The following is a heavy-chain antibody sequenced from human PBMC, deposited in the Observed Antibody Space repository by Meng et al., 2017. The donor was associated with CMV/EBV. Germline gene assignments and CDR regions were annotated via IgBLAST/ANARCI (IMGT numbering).Heavy chain of an antibody. Sequence: QVQLVQSGAEVKKPGSSVKVSCKASGGTSNTYAITWVRQAPGQGLEWMGRIIPVLGKAIYAQKFQGRVIITADKSTSTAYMELSSLRSEDTAMYYCTRNGFPEGGYYFDYWGQGTLVTGSS. CDR2: IIPVLGKA. J-gene: IGHJ4*02. CDR3: TRNGFPEGGYYFDY. V-gene: IGHV1-69*02. D-gene: IGHD2-15*01. CDR1: GGTSNTYA.